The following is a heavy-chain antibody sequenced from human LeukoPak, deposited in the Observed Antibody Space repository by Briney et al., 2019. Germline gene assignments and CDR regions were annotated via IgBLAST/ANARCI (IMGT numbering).Heavy chain of an antibody. D-gene: IGHD5-18*01. V-gene: IGHV1-69*04. CDR3: ARDRGSFTAMVDY. J-gene: IGHJ4*02. CDR2: IIPILGIA. CDR1: GGTFSSYA. Sequence: ASVKVSCKASGGTFSSYAISWVRQAPGQGLEWMGRIIPILGIANYAQKFQGRVTITADKSTSTAYMELSSLRSEDTAVYYCARDRGSFTAMVDYWGQGTLVTVSS.